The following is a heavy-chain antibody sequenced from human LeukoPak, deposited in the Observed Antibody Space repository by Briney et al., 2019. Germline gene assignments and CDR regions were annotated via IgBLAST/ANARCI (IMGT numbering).Heavy chain of an antibody. CDR2: ITSSSSYI. CDR1: GFTFSTYS. J-gene: IGHJ4*02. V-gene: IGHV3-21*01. CDR3: ASLSTSPSIGDY. Sequence: GGSLRLSCAASGFTFSTYSMNWVRQAPGKGLEWVSSITSSSSYIYYADSVKGRFTISRDNAKNSLYLQMNSLTADDTALYYCASLSTSPSIGDYWGQGTLVTVSP. D-gene: IGHD2/OR15-2a*01.